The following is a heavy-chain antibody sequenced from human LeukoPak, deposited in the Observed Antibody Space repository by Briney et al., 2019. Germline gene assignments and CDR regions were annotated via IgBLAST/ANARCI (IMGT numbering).Heavy chain of an antibody. V-gene: IGHV4-30-4*01. CDR2: IYNSGST. CDR1: GGSISSGDYY. D-gene: IGHD5-18*01. CDR3: VREGYDYYYYGMDV. J-gene: IGHJ6*02. Sequence: PSQTLSLTCTVSGGSISSGDYYWSWLRQPPGKGLEWIGYIYNSGSTYYNPSLKSRVTISVDTSKNQFSLKLSSVTAADTAVYYCVREGYDYYYYGMDVWGQGTTVTVSS.